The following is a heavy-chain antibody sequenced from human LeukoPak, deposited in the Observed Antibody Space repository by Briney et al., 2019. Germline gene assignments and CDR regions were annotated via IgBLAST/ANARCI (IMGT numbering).Heavy chain of an antibody. D-gene: IGHD3-22*01. CDR2: IYYSGST. CDR3: ARAWYYYDSSGYYPFDY. CDR1: GGSFSGYY. V-gene: IGHV4-34*01. Sequence: SETLSLTCAVYGGSFSGYYWSWIRQPPGKGLEWIGSIYYSGSTYYNPSLKSRVTISVDTSKNQFSLKLSSVTAADTAVYYCARAWYYYDSSGYYPFDYWGQGTLVTVSS. J-gene: IGHJ4*02.